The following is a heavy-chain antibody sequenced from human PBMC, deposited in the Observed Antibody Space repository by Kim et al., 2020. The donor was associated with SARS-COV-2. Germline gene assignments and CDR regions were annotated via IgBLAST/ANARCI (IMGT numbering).Heavy chain of an antibody. CDR2: IREDGGST. J-gene: IGHJ4*02. Sequence: GGSLRLSCVASGFSFSTYWMSWVRQAPGKGLVWVSRIREDGGSTLYADSVKGRFTISRDNGKNVVSLQMNSLMSEDTAIYYCVREYGPGHQGFEWGQGTLVTVSP. CDR1: GFSFSTYW. D-gene: IGHD2-2*01. CDR3: VREYGPGHQGFE. V-gene: IGHV3-74*01.